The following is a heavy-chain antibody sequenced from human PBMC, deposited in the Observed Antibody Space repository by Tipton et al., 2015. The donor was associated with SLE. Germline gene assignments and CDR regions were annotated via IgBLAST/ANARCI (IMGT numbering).Heavy chain of an antibody. CDR3: AALVVVAATDDAFDI. V-gene: IGHV3-43*01. CDR1: GFTFDDYT. J-gene: IGHJ3*02. D-gene: IGHD2-15*01. Sequence: SLRLSCAASGFTFDDYTMHWVRQAPGKGLEWVSLISWDGGSTYYADSVKGRFTISRDNSKNSLYLQMNSLRTEDTALYYCAALVVVAATDDAFDIWGQGTMVTVSS. CDR2: ISWDGGST.